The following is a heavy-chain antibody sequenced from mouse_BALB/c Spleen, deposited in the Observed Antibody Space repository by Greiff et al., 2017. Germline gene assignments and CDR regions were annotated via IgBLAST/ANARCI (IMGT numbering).Heavy chain of an antibody. J-gene: IGHJ2*02. CDR3: ARQREPGYGLDY. D-gene: IGHD1-2*01. CDR2: ISSGGGST. Sequence: EVQRVESGGGLVKPGGSLKLSCAASGFAFSSYDMSWVRQTPEKRLEWVAYISSGGGSTYYPDTVKGRFTISRDNAKNTLYLQMSSLKSEDTAMYYCARQREPGYGLDYWGQGTSLTVSS. V-gene: IGHV5-12-1*01. CDR1: GFAFSSYD.